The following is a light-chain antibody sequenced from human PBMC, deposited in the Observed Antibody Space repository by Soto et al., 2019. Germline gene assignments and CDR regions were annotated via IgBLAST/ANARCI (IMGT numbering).Light chain of an antibody. CDR1: QSVSSY. V-gene: IGKV3-11*01. Sequence: EIVLTQSPATLSLSPGERATLSCRASQSVSSYLAWYHQKPGQDPSLLLYAASNRATGIPAKFSGSGCGTDFTLTISSLEPEDFGVYYCQQRSNWPLTLGGGTKVEIK. CDR3: QQRSNWPLT. CDR2: AAS. J-gene: IGKJ4*01.